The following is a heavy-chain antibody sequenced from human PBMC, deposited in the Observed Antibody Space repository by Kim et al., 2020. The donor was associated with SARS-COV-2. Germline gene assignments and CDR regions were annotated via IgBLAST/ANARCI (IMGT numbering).Heavy chain of an antibody. V-gene: IGHV3-30*01. CDR3: ATLNSGSYYGTFDY. D-gene: IGHD1-26*01. J-gene: IGHJ4*02. Sequence: VDSGKGRFTISRDKSKNTLYLQMNSLRAEDTAVYYCATLNSGSYYGTFDYWGQGTLVTVSS.